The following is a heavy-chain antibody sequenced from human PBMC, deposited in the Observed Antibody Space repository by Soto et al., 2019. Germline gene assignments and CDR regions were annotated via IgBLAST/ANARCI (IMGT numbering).Heavy chain of an antibody. D-gene: IGHD2-15*01. V-gene: IGHV3-74*01. CDR1: GFTFSSYW. CDR3: ARDSIRSYCSGGSCYSQPDAFDI. J-gene: IGHJ3*02. Sequence: EVQLVESGGGLVQPGGSLRLSCAASGFTFSSYWMHWVRQAPGKGLVWVSRINSDGSSTSYADSVKGRFTISRDNAKNTLYLQMNSLRAEDTAVYYCARDSIRSYCSGGSCYSQPDAFDIWGQGTMVTVSS. CDR2: INSDGSST.